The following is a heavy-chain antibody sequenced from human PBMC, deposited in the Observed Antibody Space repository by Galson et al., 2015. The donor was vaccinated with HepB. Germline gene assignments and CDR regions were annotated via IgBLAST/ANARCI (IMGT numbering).Heavy chain of an antibody. D-gene: IGHD1-1*01. V-gene: IGHV3-74*01. CDR2: INSDGSST. CDR1: GFTFSSYW. CDR3: ARALKLEYYFDY. Sequence: SLRLSCAASGFTFSSYWMHWVRQAPGKGLVWVSRINSDGSSTSYADSVKGRFTISRDNAKNTLYLQMNSLRAEDTAVYYCARALKLEYYFDYWGQGTLVTVSS. J-gene: IGHJ4*02.